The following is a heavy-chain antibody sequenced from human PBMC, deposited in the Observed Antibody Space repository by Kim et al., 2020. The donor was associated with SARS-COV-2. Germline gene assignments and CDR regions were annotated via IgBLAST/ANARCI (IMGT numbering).Heavy chain of an antibody. D-gene: IGHD3-3*01. V-gene: IGHV3-23*01. J-gene: IGHJ4*02. CDR2: ISGSGGST. CDR3: AKHSRPDSRWSALIRVLRFLEWLPDYFDY. CDR1: GFTFSSYA. Sequence: GGSLRLSCAASGFTFSSYAMSWVRQAPGKGLEWVSAISGSGGSTYYADSVKGRFTISRDNSKNTLYLQMTSLRAEDTAVYYCAKHSRPDSRWSALIRVLRFLEWLPDYFDYWGQGTLVTVSS.